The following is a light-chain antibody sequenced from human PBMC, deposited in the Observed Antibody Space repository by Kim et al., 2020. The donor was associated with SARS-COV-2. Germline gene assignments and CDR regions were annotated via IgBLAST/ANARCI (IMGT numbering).Light chain of an antibody. CDR1: SSDVGTYNL. V-gene: IGLV2-23*02. CDR2: EVT. J-gene: IGLJ2*01. Sequence: QSALTQPASVSGSPGQSITISCTGTSSDVGTYNLVSWYQHHPGKAPKLMISEVTKRPSGVSDRFSGCKSGNTASLTVSGLQAGDEADYYCCSYAGRATLLFGGGTQLTVL. CDR3: CSYAGRATLL.